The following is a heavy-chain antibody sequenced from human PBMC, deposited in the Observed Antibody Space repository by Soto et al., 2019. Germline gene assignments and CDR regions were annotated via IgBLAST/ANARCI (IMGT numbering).Heavy chain of an antibody. D-gene: IGHD1-1*01. Sequence: EVQLVESGGGLVQPGGSLKLSCAASGFTFSGSAMHWVRQASGKGLEWVGRIRSKANSYATAYAASVKGRFTISRDDSKNTAYLQMNSLKTDDTAVYYCTSSTGIVYWGQGTLVTFAS. V-gene: IGHV3-73*02. CDR1: GFTFSGSA. J-gene: IGHJ4*02. CDR3: TSSTGIVY. CDR2: IRSKANSYAT.